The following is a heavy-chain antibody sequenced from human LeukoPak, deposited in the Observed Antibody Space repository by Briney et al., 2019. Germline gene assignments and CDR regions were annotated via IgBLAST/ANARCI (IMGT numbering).Heavy chain of an antibody. J-gene: IGHJ4*02. CDR1: GFSFSTYN. CDR3: VKGLYSGSSHFDY. Sequence: GGSLRLSCSASGFSFSTYNMYWVRQAPGKGLEYVSAISSNGYNTYYADSVKGRFTISRDNSKHTLYLQMSSLRAEDTAVFYCVKGLYSGSSHFDYWGQGTLVTVSS. V-gene: IGHV3-64D*09. D-gene: IGHD1-26*01. CDR2: ISSNGYNT.